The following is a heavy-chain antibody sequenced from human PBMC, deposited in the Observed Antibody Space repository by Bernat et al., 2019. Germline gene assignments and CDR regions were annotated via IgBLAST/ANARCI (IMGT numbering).Heavy chain of an antibody. CDR1: GYTFTSYA. Sequence: QVQLVQSGAEVKKPGASVKVSCKASGYTFTSYAIHCVRQAPGQRLEWMGWINAGNGNTRYSRNFQGRVTITRDTSASTAYMELSSLRSEDTAVYYCARSSMAYDSTWPNDPIDYWGQGTLVTVYS. CDR2: INAGNGNT. CDR3: ARSSMAYDSTWPNDPIDY. J-gene: IGHJ4*02. V-gene: IGHV1-3*01. D-gene: IGHD2-8*01.